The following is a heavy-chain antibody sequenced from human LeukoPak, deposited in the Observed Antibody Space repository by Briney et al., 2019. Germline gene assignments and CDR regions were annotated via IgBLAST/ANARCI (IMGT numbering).Heavy chain of an antibody. D-gene: IGHD1-14*01. V-gene: IGHV3-33*03. J-gene: IGHJ4*02. CDR2: IAYDGSRA. CDR1: GFTFGGYG. CDR3: TKYNNDHFDY. Sequence: GGSLRLSCAGSGFTFGGYGMHWFRQTPGKGLEWVAVIAYDGSRAFYADSVKGRFTISRDNSKNTMSVQMDDLRAEDTAVYYCTKYNNDHFDYWGQGTLVTVSS.